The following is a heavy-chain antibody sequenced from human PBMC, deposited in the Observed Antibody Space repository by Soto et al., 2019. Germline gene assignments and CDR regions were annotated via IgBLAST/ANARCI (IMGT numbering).Heavy chain of an antibody. CDR2: ISSSSSTI. CDR1: GFTFSSYS. CDR3: AGGGGCSGGSCHFDY. D-gene: IGHD2-15*01. V-gene: IGHV3-48*01. J-gene: IGHJ4*02. Sequence: EVQLVESGGGLVQPGGSLRLSCAASGFTFSSYSMNWVRQAPGKGLEWVSYISSSSSTIYYADSVNGRFTISRDNAKNSLYLQMNSLRAEDTAVYYCAGGGGCSGGSCHFDYLGQGTLVTVSS.